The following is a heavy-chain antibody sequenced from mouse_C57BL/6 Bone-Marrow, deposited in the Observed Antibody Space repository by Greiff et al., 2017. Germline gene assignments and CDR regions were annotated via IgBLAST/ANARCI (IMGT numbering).Heavy chain of an antibody. J-gene: IGHJ3*01. CDR2: IDPNSGGT. D-gene: IGHD2-12*01. V-gene: IGHV1-72*01. CDR1: GYTFTSYW. CDR3: AIPYYSSSAWFAY. Sequence: QVHVKQPGAELVKPGASVKLSCKASGYTFTSYWMHWVKQRPGRGLEWIGRIDPNSGGTKYNEKFKSKATLTVDKPSSTAYMQLSSLTSEDSAVYYCAIPYYSSSAWFAYWGQGTLVTVSA.